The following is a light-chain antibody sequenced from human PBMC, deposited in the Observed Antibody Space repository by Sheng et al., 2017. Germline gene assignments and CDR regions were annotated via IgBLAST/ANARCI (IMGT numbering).Light chain of an antibody. Sequence: EIVMTQSPGTLSVSPGERATLSCWASRSVSTNLAWYQQKPGQSPRLLIYGASTRATGIPDRFIGGGSGTDFTLTISRLEPEDFAVYYCQQRSNWPPLTFGGGTKVEIK. CDR1: RSVSTN. CDR3: QQRSNWPPLT. CDR2: GAS. V-gene: IGKV3D-15*01. J-gene: IGKJ4*01.